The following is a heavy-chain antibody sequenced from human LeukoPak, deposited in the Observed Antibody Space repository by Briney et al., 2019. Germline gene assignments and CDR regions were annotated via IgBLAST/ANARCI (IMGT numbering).Heavy chain of an antibody. D-gene: IGHD4-11*01. Sequence: ASVKVSCKVSGYTLTELSMHWVRQTPGKGLEWMGGFDPEDGETIYAQKFQGRVTMTEDTSTDTAYMELSSLRSEDTAVYYRATDLTTVTSGFDYWGQGTLVTVSS. V-gene: IGHV1-24*01. CDR3: ATDLTTVTSGFDY. J-gene: IGHJ4*02. CDR1: GYTLTELS. CDR2: FDPEDGET.